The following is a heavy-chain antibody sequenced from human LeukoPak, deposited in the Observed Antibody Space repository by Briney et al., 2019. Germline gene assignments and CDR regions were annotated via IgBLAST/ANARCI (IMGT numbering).Heavy chain of an antibody. CDR1: GFSFSSAW. CDR3: TTGFVTSLN. V-gene: IGHV3-15*01. J-gene: IGHJ4*02. Sequence: PGGSLRLSCAASGFSFSSAWMTWIRQAPGKGLEWAGLIKSETDGGTTDYAAPLKGRFTISRDDSKNMVFLQINSLKTEDTAVYYCTTGFVTSLNWGQGTLVTVSS. CDR2: IKSETDGGTT. D-gene: IGHD4-11*01.